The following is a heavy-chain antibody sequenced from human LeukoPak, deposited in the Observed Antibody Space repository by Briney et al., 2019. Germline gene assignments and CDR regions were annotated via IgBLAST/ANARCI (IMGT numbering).Heavy chain of an antibody. J-gene: IGHJ4*02. D-gene: IGHD3-10*01. V-gene: IGHV4-59*01. CDR1: GGSISSYY. CDR3: ARSPRHYYGSGSYYNRALDY. CDR2: IYYSGST. Sequence: SETLSLTCIVSGGSISSYYWSWIRQPPGKGLEWIGYIYYSGSTNYNPSLKSRVTISVDTSKNQFSLKLTSVTAADTAVYYCARSPRHYYGSGSYYNRALDYWGQGTLVTVSS.